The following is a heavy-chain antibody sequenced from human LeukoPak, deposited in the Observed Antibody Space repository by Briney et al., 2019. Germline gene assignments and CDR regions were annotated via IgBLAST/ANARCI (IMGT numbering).Heavy chain of an antibody. CDR2: IDNDGTNT. V-gene: IGHV3-74*01. CDR3: VRDRPHNCFDP. J-gene: IGHJ5*02. CDR1: EFTFSSHW. Sequence: GGSLRLSCAASEFTFSSHWMHWVRQVPGKGLVYIAYIDNDGTNTNYADSVKGRFTISRDNAKNTLYLQMNSLRVEDTAVYYCVRDRPHNCFDPWGQGTLVTVSS. D-gene: IGHD6-6*01.